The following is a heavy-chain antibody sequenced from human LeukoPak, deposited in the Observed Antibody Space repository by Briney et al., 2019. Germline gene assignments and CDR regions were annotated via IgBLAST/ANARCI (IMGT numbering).Heavy chain of an antibody. D-gene: IGHD5-24*01. CDR3: ARDQGGSTNL. Sequence: GGSLRLSCAASGFTFSSYSMNWVRQAPGKGLEWVSVIYSGGSTYYADSVKGRFTISRDNSKNTLYLQMNSLRAEDTAVYYCARDQGGSTNLWGQGTLVTVSS. J-gene: IGHJ4*02. CDR1: GFTFSSYS. CDR2: IYSGGST. V-gene: IGHV3-66*01.